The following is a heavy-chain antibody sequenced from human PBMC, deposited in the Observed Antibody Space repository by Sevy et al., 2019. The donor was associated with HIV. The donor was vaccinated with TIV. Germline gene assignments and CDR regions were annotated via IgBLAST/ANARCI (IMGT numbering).Heavy chain of an antibody. CDR3: ARGYYYGSGSYYPPDY. J-gene: IGHJ4*02. Sequence: ASVKVSCKAPGGSFSNFAYIWVRQAPGQGLEWMGMIIPIFGAPNYAQKFQDRVTITADESTNTAYMELSSLISDDTAVDYCARGYYYGSGSYYPPDYWGQGTLVTVSS. D-gene: IGHD3-10*01. CDR1: GGSFSNFA. CDR2: IIPIFGAP. V-gene: IGHV1-69*13.